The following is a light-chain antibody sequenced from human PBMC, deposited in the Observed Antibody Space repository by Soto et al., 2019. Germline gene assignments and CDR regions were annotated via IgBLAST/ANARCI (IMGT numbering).Light chain of an antibody. CDR3: AAWDESLSGGV. V-gene: IGLV1-47*01. CDR2: RNS. CDR1: SSNIGSNY. J-gene: IGLJ1*01. Sequence: QSVLTQPPSASGTPGQRVTISCSGSSSNIGSNYVYWYQQLPGTAPKLLIYRNSQRPSGVPDRFSGSKSRTSASLAISGLRSEDGADYYWAAWDESLSGGVFGTGTKLTVL.